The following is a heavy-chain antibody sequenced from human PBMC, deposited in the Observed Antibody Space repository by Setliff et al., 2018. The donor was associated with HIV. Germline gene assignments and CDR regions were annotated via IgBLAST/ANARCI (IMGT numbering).Heavy chain of an antibody. CDR2: MNPNTGNT. Sequence: EASVKVSCKASGYTFTSYDINWVRQATGQGLEWMGWMNPNTGNTGYAQKFQGRVSITRSTSINTAYMELSTLRSEDTAVYYCARGYLISGTQKSYYMDVWGKGTTVTV. CDR1: GYTFTSYD. CDR3: ARGYLISGTQKSYYMDV. D-gene: IGHD1-26*01. J-gene: IGHJ6*03. V-gene: IGHV1-8*03.